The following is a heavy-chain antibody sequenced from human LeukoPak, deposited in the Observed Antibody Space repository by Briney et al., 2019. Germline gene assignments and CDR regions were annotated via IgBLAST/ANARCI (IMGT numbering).Heavy chain of an antibody. CDR3: AREVTGTSGSFDY. J-gene: IGHJ4*02. CDR2: VYYTGTT. D-gene: IGHD6-19*01. Sequence: SETLSLTCTVSGGSVRSYYWTWMRQPPGKELEWLGYVYYTGTTNHNPSLKSRLTISVDTSKDHFSLKLSSVTAADTAVYYCAREVTGTSGSFDYWGQGALVTVSS. CDR1: GGSVRSYY. V-gene: IGHV4-59*02.